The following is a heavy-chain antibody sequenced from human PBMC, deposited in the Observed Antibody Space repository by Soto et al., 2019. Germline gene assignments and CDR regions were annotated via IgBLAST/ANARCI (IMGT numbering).Heavy chain of an antibody. V-gene: IGHV4-59*01. J-gene: IGHJ3*02. D-gene: IGHD2-2*01. CDR1: GGSISSSY. CDR3: ARVSESQVLLGNLEAFDI. CDR2: MSYDGST. Sequence: PSETLSLTCTVSGGSISSSYWSWIRQSPGKGLQWIGCMSYDGSTTYSPSLKRRVTMSVDTSQNQFSLKLTSVTAADTAVYYCARVSESQVLLGNLEAFDIWGLGTGVTVSS.